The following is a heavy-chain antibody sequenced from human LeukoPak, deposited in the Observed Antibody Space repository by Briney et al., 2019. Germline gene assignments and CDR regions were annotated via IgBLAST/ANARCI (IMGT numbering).Heavy chain of an antibody. J-gene: IGHJ6*03. Sequence: GGSLRLSCAAFGFTFSSYAMSWVRQAPGKGLKWVSTINDNGDGTYYADSVKGRFTISRDNSYNTVSLQMNSLRDEDTGVYYCAKGLRTGVGPYMGYHYYMDVWGKGATVTVSS. D-gene: IGHD3-16*01. V-gene: IGHV3-23*01. CDR3: AKGLRTGVGPYMGYHYYMDV. CDR1: GFTFSSYA. CDR2: INDNGDGT.